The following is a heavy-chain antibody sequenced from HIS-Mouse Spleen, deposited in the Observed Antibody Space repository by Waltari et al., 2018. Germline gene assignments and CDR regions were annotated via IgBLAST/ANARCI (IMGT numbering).Heavy chain of an antibody. CDR2: IYYSGGH. Sequence: QLQLQESGPGLVKPSETLSLTCPVSGGSISSSSYYWGWIRQPPGKGLEWIGSIYYSGGHHQQPSLKSRVTISVDTSKNQFSLKLSSVTAADTAVYYCAREIPYSSSWYDWYFDLWGRGTLVTVSS. CDR1: GGSISSSSYY. J-gene: IGHJ2*01. CDR3: AREIPYSSSWYDWYFDL. D-gene: IGHD6-13*01. V-gene: IGHV4-39*07.